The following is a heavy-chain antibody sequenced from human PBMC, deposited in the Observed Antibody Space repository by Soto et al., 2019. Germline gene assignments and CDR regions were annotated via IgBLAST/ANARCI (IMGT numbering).Heavy chain of an antibody. CDR2: IYYRGST. D-gene: IGHD3-9*01. CDR1: GGSIRSGDNY. Sequence: SETLSLTCTVSGGSIRSGDNYWSWIRQTPGNGLEWIGYIYYRGSTYYNQSLKSRVTISVDTSMNQFSLKLSSVTAADTAVYYCARGPPIFYWGQGTLVTVSS. J-gene: IGHJ4*02. CDR3: ARGPPIFY. V-gene: IGHV4-30-4*01.